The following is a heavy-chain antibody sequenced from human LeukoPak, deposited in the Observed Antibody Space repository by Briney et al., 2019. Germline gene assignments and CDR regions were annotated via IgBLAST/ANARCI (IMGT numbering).Heavy chain of an antibody. Sequence: ASVKVSCKVSGYTLTVLSMHWVRQAPGKGVEWMGGFVAEDGETIYAQKFQGRVTMTEDTSTDTAYMELSSLRSEDTAVYYCATRIVVVPAAANLRSYYFDYWGQGTLVTVSS. D-gene: IGHD2-2*01. J-gene: IGHJ4*02. CDR2: FVAEDGET. V-gene: IGHV1-24*01. CDR3: ATRIVVVPAAANLRSYYFDY. CDR1: GYTLTVLS.